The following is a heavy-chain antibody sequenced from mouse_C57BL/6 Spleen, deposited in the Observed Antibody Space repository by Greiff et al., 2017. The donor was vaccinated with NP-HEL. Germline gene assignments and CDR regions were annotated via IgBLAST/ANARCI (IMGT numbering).Heavy chain of an antibody. Sequence: EVKLEESGEGLVKPRGSLKLSCAASGFTFSSYAMSWVRQTPEKRLEWVAYISSGGDYIYYADTVKGRFTISRENARNTLYMQMSSLKSEDTAMYYCTRIYYGSSYGDYAMDYWGQGTSVTVSS. CDR2: ISSGGDYI. CDR3: TRIYYGSSYGDYAMDY. J-gene: IGHJ4*01. CDR1: GFTFSSYA. D-gene: IGHD1-1*01. V-gene: IGHV5-9-1*02.